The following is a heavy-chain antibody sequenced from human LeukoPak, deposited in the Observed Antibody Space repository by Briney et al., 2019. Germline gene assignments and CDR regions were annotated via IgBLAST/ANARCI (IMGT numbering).Heavy chain of an antibody. CDR1: GVTFSSNA. Sequence: PGGSLRLSCAASGVTFSSNAMHWVRQAPGKGLEWVAVISSDVSNKYYADSVKGRFTISRDNSKNTLYLQMNSLRAEDTAVYYCARDHRAENYYGSGSYYYYGMDVWGQGTTVTVSS. D-gene: IGHD3-10*01. CDR2: ISSDVSNK. V-gene: IGHV3-30*04. J-gene: IGHJ6*02. CDR3: ARDHRAENYYGSGSYYYYGMDV.